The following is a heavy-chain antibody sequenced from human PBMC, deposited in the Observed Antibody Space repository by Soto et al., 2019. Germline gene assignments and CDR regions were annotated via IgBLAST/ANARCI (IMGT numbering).Heavy chain of an antibody. D-gene: IGHD3-3*01. Sequence: GGSLRLSCAASGFTFSGYAMSWVRQAPGKGLEWVSAISGSGGSTYYADSVKGRFTVSRDNSKNTLYLQMNSLRAEDTAVYYCAKGPTIFGVVSYYYYGMDVWGQGTTVTVS. V-gene: IGHV3-23*01. CDR2: ISGSGGST. CDR3: AKGPTIFGVVSYYYYGMDV. J-gene: IGHJ6*02. CDR1: GFTFSGYA.